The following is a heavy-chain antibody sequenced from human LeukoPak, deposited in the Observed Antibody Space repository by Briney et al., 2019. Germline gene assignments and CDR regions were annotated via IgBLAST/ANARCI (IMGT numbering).Heavy chain of an antibody. Sequence: GGSLRLSCAASGFTFSSYGMHWVRQAPGNGLEWVAFIRYDGSNKYYANSVKGRFTISRDNSKSTLYLQLNSLRAEDTAVYYCAKETYYYDSSGYRYYFDYWGQGTLVTVSS. CDR2: IRYDGSNK. CDR3: AKETYYYDSSGYRYYFDY. J-gene: IGHJ4*02. D-gene: IGHD3-22*01. V-gene: IGHV3-30*02. CDR1: GFTFSSYG.